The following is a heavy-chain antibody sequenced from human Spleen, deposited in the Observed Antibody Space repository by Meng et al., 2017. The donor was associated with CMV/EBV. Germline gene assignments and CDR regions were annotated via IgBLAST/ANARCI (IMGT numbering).Heavy chain of an antibody. V-gene: IGHV3-30*19. Sequence: GGSLRLSCAASGFTFSSYGMHWVRQAPGKGLEWVAVISYDGSNKYFADSVKGRFTISRDNSKNALYLQMNSLRVEDTAVYYCARDLEGCGICLLFYYYYGMDVWGQGTTVTVSS. D-gene: IGHD2-2*01. J-gene: IGHJ6*02. CDR2: ISYDGSNK. CDR1: GFTFSSYG. CDR3: ARDLEGCGICLLFYYYYGMDV.